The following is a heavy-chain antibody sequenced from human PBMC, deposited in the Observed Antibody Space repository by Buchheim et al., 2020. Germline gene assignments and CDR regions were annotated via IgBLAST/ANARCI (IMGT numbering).Heavy chain of an antibody. CDR1: GASISIYN. J-gene: IGHJ6*03. D-gene: IGHD5-18*01. V-gene: IGHV4-59*01. Sequence: QVQLQESGPGLVKPSETLSLSCSVSGASISIYNWIWVRQAPGKGLEWIGYISYSGNTDYNASLKGRVTISVDTSNNQFSLKVTSVIAADTATYFCARYKEGSGYNYGYDYYYYYYIDVWGTGT. CDR3: ARYKEGSGYNYGYDYYYYYYIDV. CDR2: ISYSGNT.